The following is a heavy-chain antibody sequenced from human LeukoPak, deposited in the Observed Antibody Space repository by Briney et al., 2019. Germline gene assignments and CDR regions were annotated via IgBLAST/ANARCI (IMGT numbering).Heavy chain of an antibody. D-gene: IGHD5-12*01. V-gene: IGHV3-30-3*01. Sequence: RSGGSLRLSCAASGFTFSSYAMHWVRQAPGKGLEWVAVISYDGSNKYYADSVKGRFTISRDNSKNTLYLQMNSLRAEDTAVYYCARDPATTPFDYWGQGTLVTVSS. CDR1: GFTFSSYA. CDR3: ARDPATTPFDY. CDR2: ISYDGSNK. J-gene: IGHJ4*02.